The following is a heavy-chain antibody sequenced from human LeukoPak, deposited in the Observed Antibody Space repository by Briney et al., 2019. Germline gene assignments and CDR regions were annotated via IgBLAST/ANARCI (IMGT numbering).Heavy chain of an antibody. V-gene: IGHV1-18*01. CDR2: ISGYNGNT. D-gene: IGHD3-16*01. Sequence: SVKVSCEASGYTFTTYGIGWVRQAPGQGLEWMGWISGYNGNTNYAQKFQGRVTMTTDTSTSTAYMELRSLRSDDTAVYYCARTSHESVLYWSDPWGQGTLVNVSS. J-gene: IGHJ5*02. CDR1: GYTFTTYG. CDR3: ARTSHESVLYWSDP.